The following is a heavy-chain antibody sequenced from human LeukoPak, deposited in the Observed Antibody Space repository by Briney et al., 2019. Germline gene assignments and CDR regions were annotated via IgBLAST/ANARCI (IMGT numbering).Heavy chain of an antibody. CDR2: IWYDGSNK. CDR3: AREGPRGNSQFDY. J-gene: IGHJ4*02. Sequence: GGSLRLSCAASGFTFSSYSMNWVRQAPGKGLEWVALIWYDGSNKYYADSVKGRLTISRDNSKNTLYLQMNSLRAEDTAVYYCAREGPRGNSQFDYWGQGTLVTVSS. CDR1: GFTFSSYS. V-gene: IGHV3-33*08. D-gene: IGHD2/OR15-2a*01.